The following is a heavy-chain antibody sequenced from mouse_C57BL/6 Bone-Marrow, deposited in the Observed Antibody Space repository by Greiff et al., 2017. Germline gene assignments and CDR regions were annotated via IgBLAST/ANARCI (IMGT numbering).Heavy chain of an antibody. CDR3: AIIYYDYPWLAY. CDR2: IDPSDSYT. Sequence: QVQLQQPGAELVMPGASVKLSCKASGYTFTSYWMPWVQQSPGPGLEWIGEIDPSDSYTNYNQKFKGKSTLTVDKSSSTAYMQLSSLTSEDSAVYYCAIIYYDYPWLAYWGQGTLVTVSA. J-gene: IGHJ3*01. V-gene: IGHV1-69*01. D-gene: IGHD2-4*01. CDR1: GYTFTSYW.